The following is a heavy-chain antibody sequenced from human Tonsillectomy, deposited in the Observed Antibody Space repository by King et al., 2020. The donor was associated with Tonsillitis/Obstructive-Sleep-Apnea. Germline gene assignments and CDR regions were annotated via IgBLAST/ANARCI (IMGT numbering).Heavy chain of an antibody. Sequence: VQLVESGGGLVQPGRSLRLSCAASGFTFDDYAMHWVRQAPGKGLEWVSGISWNSGIIGYADSVKGRFTISRDNAKNSLYLQMNSLRAEDTALYYCAKDLSGVGGFQHWGQGTLVTVSS. V-gene: IGHV3-9*01. D-gene: IGHD3-16*01. J-gene: IGHJ1*01. CDR1: GFTFDDYA. CDR3: AKDLSGVGGFQH. CDR2: ISWNSGII.